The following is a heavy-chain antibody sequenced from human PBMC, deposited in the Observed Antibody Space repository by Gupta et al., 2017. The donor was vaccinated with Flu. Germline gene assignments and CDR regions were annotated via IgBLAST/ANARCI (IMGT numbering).Heavy chain of an antibody. V-gene: IGHV1-18*04. D-gene: IGHD1-26*01. CDR1: TFSNYD. Sequence: TFSNYDSSWVREAAGQGLGWLGGISAYNGNTVYAQNLQDRVTMTTDASTNTAYMELSNLRSDDTAVYDCARWYPSWEVGGGRWFVGGGHRPTV. J-gene: IGHJ6*01. CDR2: ISAYNGNT. CDR3: ARWYPSWEVGGGRWFVG.